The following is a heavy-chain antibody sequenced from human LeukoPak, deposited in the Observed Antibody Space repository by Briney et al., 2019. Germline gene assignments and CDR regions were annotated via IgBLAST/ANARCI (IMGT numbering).Heavy chain of an antibody. V-gene: IGHV3-21*01. D-gene: IGHD3-22*01. CDR2: ISSSSSYI. CDR3: AREPNYYDSSGYSTS. J-gene: IGHJ4*02. CDR1: GFTFSSYS. Sequence: GGSLRLSCAASGFTFSSYSMNWVRQARGKGLEWVSSISSSSSYIYYADSVKGRFTISRDNAKNSLYLQMNSLRAEDTAVYYCAREPNYYDSSGYSTSGGQGTLVTVSS.